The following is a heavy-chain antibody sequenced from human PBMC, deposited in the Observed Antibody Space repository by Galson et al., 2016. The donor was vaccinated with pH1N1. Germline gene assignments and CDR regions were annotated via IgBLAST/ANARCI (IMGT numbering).Heavy chain of an antibody. CDR3: ARVDFGGKLGD. V-gene: IGHV4-34*01. CDR2: VNPSGST. D-gene: IGHD3-10*01. Sequence: ETLSLTCTVYGGSFSDYYWSWIRQPPGKGLEWIGEVNPSGSTIYNPSLNGRVIISADTSRTQFSLKLTSVTAADTAVYFCARVDFGGKLGDWGQGTQVTVSS. CDR1: GGSFSDYY. J-gene: IGHJ4*02.